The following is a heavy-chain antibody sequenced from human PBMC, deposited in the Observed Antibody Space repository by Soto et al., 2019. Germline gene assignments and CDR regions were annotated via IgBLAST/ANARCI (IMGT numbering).Heavy chain of an antibody. D-gene: IGHD3-10*01. V-gene: IGHV4-30-2*01. Sequence: SETLSLTCTVSGGSISSGDYYWSWIRQPPGKGLEWIGYIYHSGSTYYNPSLKSRVTISVDRSKNQFSLKLSSVTAADTAVYYCARERIGDYWYFDLWGRGTLVTVS. CDR1: GGSISSGDYY. CDR2: IYHSGST. J-gene: IGHJ2*01. CDR3: ARERIGDYWYFDL.